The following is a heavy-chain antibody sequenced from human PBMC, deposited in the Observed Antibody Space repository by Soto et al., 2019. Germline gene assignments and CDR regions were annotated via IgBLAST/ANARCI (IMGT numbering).Heavy chain of an antibody. Sequence: PSETLSLTCTVSGGSISSYYWSWIRQPPGKGLEWIGYIYYSGSTNYNPSLKSRVTISVDTSKNQFSLKLSSVTAADTAVYYCARVNYDFWSGPAPYYYYYGMDVWGQGTTVTVSS. CDR3: ARVNYDFWSGPAPYYYYYGMDV. V-gene: IGHV4-59*01. CDR2: IYYSGST. J-gene: IGHJ6*02. CDR1: GGSISSYY. D-gene: IGHD3-3*01.